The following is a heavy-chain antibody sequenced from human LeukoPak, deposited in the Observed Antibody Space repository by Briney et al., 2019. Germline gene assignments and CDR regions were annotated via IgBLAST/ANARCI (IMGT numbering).Heavy chain of an antibody. V-gene: IGHV4-34*01. J-gene: IGHJ4*02. CDR2: INHSGST. D-gene: IGHD2-2*01. CDR1: GGSFSGYY. Sequence: SETLSLTCAVYGGSFSGYYWSWIRQPPGKGLEWIGEINHSGSTNYNPSLKSRVTISVDTSKNQFSLKLSSVTAADTAVYYCARGAMEGYCSSTSCSSDFDYWGQGTLVTVSS. CDR3: ARGAMEGYCSSTSCSSDFDY.